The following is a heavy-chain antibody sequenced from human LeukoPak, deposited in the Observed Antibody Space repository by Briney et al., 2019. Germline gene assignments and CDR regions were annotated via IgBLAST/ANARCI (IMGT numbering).Heavy chain of an antibody. Sequence: PSETLSPTCTVSGGSINRYFWSWIRQPPGKGLEWIGHIYYSGTTNYNPSLKSRVTVSVDMSKNQFSLKLSSVTAADTAVYYCARDNEAARSNAFDIWGQGTMVTVSS. CDR2: IYYSGTT. V-gene: IGHV4-59*01. J-gene: IGHJ3*02. CDR3: ARDNEAARSNAFDI. D-gene: IGHD6-6*01. CDR1: GGSINRYF.